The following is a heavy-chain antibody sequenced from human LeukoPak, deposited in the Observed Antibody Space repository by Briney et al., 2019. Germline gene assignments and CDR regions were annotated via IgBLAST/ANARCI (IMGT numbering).Heavy chain of an antibody. D-gene: IGHD5-24*01. CDR1: GFTFSSYS. Sequence: GALRLSCAASGFTFSSYSMNWVRQAPGKGLEWVSSISSSNRYIYYADSVKGRFTISRDNPKNSLYLQMNSLRAEDTAVYYCARGKPPPRWLQSNNDYWGQGTLVTVSS. CDR2: ISSSNRYI. CDR3: ARGKPPPRWLQSNNDY. V-gene: IGHV3-21*01. J-gene: IGHJ4*02.